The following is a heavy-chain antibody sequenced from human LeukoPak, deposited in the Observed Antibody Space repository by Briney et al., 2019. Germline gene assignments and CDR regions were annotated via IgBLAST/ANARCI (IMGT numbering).Heavy chain of an antibody. CDR3: AREADILVVPRYYYMDV. D-gene: IGHD2-2*01. J-gene: IGHJ6*03. Sequence: SSVKVSCKASGGTFSSYAISWVRQAPGQGLEWMGGIIPIFGTANYGQKFQGRVTITADESTSTAYMELSSLRSEDTAVYYCAREADILVVPRYYYMDVWGKGTTVTVSS. CDR2: IIPIFGTA. CDR1: GGTFSSYA. V-gene: IGHV1-69*01.